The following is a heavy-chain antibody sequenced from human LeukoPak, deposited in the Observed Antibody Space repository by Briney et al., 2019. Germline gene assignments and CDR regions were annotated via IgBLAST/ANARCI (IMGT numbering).Heavy chain of an antibody. CDR1: GGSISSSSYY. CDR2: IYYSGST. CDR3: ARSLGSGDDAFDI. J-gene: IGHJ3*02. V-gene: IGHV4-39*01. D-gene: IGHD3-3*01. Sequence: KPSETLSLTCTVSGGSISSSSYYWGWIRQPPGKGLEWIGSIYYSGSTYYNPSLKSRVTISVDTSKNQFSLKLSSVTAADTAVYYCARSLGSGDDAFDIWGQGTMVAVSS.